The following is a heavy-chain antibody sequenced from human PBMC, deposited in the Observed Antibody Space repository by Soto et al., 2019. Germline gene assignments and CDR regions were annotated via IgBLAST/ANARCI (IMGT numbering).Heavy chain of an antibody. CDR1: GGSISSYY. D-gene: IGHD3-3*01. J-gene: IGHJ6*02. Sequence: PSGTLSLTWTVSGGSISSYYWSWIRQPPGKGLEWIEYIYYSGSSNYNPSLKSRVSISVDRSKNHFSLKLSSMTAADAAVYYCARGGGLYGFGSGYPNWPPYGMDVWGQGTTVTVSS. CDR3: ARGGGLYGFGSGYPNWPPYGMDV. V-gene: IGHV4-59*01. CDR2: IYYSGSS.